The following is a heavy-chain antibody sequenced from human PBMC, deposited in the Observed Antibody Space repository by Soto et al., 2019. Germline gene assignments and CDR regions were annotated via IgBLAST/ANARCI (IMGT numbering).Heavy chain of an antibody. J-gene: IGHJ6*02. CDR2: IYYSVST. CDR1: GASISSGAYF. Sequence: QVQLQGSGPRLVKPSQTLSLTCSVSGASISSGAYFWTWIRHHPGKGLEWIGYIYYSVSTSYTYPNTSRLSRVTISVDTSKNLFSRRLTSVTAADTATYYCARDKGPDTYGQTRIRDDSYAVDVWGQGTTVIVSS. CDR3: ARDKGPDTYGQTRIRDDSYAVDV. D-gene: IGHD5-18*01. V-gene: IGHV4-31*03.